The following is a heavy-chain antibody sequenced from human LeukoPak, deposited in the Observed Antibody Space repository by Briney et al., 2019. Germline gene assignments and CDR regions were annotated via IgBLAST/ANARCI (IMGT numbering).Heavy chain of an antibody. CDR2: INHSGST. J-gene: IGHJ1*01. V-gene: IGHV4-34*01. CDR1: GGSFSGYY. CDR3: ARGPYCSSTSCYPARSEYFQH. D-gene: IGHD2-2*01. Sequence: NTSETLSLTCAVYGGSFSGYYWSWIRQPPGKGLEWIGEINHSGSTNYNPSLKSRVTISVDTSKNQFSLKLSSVTAADTAVYYCARGPYCSSTSCYPARSEYFQHWGQGTLVTVSS.